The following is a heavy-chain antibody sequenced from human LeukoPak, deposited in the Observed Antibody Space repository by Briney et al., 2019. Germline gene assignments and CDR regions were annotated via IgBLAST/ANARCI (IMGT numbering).Heavy chain of an antibody. V-gene: IGHV3-30*03. CDR3: AHLEVATTDFAFDY. CDR1: GFTFSSYG. D-gene: IGHD5-12*01. CDR2: ISYDGSNK. Sequence: GRSLRLSRAASGFTFSSYGMHWVRQAPGKGLEWVAVISYDGSNKYYADSVKGRFTISRDNSKNTLYLQMNSLRAEDTAVYYCAHLEVATTDFAFDYWGQGTLVTVSS. J-gene: IGHJ4*02.